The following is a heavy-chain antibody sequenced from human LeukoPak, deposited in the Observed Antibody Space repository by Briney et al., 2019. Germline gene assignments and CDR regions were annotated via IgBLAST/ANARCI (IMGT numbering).Heavy chain of an antibody. Sequence: PSETLSLTCTVSGDSISSYYWSWIRQPPGKGLEWSEEINHSGSTNYNPSLKSRVTISVDTSKIQFSLKLSSVTAADTTVYYCARLSCSGGSCYRAGRFDYWGQGTLVTVSS. CDR1: GDSISSYY. CDR3: ARLSCSGGSCYRAGRFDY. D-gene: IGHD2-15*01. V-gene: IGHV4-34*01. J-gene: IGHJ4*02. CDR2: INHSGST.